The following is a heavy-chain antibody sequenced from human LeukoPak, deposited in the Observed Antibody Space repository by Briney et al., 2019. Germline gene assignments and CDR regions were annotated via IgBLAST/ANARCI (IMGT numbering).Heavy chain of an antibody. Sequence: GGSLRLSCPASGFTVSSNYLSWVRQAPGKGLEWVSVIYSGGSTYYTDSVKGRFTISRDNFKNTVHLQMNSLRAEDTAVYYCARVMSDYGDYVSFDYWGQGTLVTVSS. V-gene: IGHV3-66*01. CDR3: ARVMSDYGDYVSFDY. CDR2: IYSGGST. J-gene: IGHJ4*02. D-gene: IGHD4-17*01. CDR1: GFTVSSNY.